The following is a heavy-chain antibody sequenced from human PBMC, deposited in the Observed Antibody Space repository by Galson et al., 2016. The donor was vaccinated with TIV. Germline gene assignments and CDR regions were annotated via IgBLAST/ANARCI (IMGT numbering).Heavy chain of an antibody. CDR2: IYPGDSDT. V-gene: IGHV5-51*01. Sequence: QSGAEVKKPGESLKISCKGSGYSFTGSWIDWVRQVPGKGLEWMGVIYPGDSDTKYSPAFHGHVTISVDTSISTAFLEWSSLKASGTAIYYCARRGREETNEGGLDVWGQGTTVTVSS. D-gene: IGHD1-1*01. J-gene: IGHJ6*02. CDR3: ARRGREETNEGGLDV. CDR1: GYSFTGSW.